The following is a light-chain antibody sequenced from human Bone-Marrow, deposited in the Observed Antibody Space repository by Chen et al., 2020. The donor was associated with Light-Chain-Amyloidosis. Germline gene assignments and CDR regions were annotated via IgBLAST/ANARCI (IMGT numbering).Light chain of an antibody. CDR2: QDS. CDR3: QAWDGNTVV. J-gene: IGLJ2*01. V-gene: IGLV3-1*01. Sequence: SYELTQAPSVSVSPGQTAIITCSGDKLGEKYTSWHQQRPGQSPVLVIYQDSERPSGIPERFSGSNSGDTATLTISVTQALDEADDYCQAWDGNTVVFGGGTKLTVL. CDR1: KLGEKY.